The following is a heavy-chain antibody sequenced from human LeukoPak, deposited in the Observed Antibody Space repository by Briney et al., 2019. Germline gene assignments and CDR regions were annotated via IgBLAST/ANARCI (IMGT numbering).Heavy chain of an antibody. CDR1: GFSFSSYA. D-gene: IGHD3-22*01. Sequence: GGSLRLSCAASGFSFSSYAMHWVRQAPGKGLEWVANIKQDGSEKYYVDSVKGRFTISRDNAKNSLYLQMNSLRAEDTAVYYCAREGSGYYIDYWGQGTLVTVSS. V-gene: IGHV3-7*01. CDR2: IKQDGSEK. J-gene: IGHJ4*02. CDR3: AREGSGYYIDY.